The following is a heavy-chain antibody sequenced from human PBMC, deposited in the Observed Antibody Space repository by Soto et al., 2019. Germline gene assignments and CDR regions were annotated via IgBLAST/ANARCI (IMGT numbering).Heavy chain of an antibody. D-gene: IGHD2-8*01. Sequence: GGSLRLSCAASGITFTTYAMSWVRQAPGKGLEWVSTVAANVTNRHYADFVKGRFTISRDNSKNTLSLQMNSLRVEDTAIYYCAKKAGLVSLYPPEFDPRGQGTLVTVSS. J-gene: IGHJ5*02. CDR1: GITFTTYA. V-gene: IGHV3-23*01. CDR3: AKKAGLVSLYPPEFDP. CDR2: VAANVTNR.